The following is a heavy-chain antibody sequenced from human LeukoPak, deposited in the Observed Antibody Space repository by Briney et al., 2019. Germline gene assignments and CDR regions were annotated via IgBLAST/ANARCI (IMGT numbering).Heavy chain of an antibody. CDR3: AIEEAAAAHFNY. CDR2: IRRRDTGT. V-gene: IGHV3-23*01. Sequence: QSGGSLRFSCAASGFTFSSYAMSWVRQAPAKGLDWVSVIRRRDTGTYYADSVKGRFTISRDNSKNTLYLQMNSLRADDTAVYYCAIEEAAAAHFNYWGQGTLVTVSS. CDR1: GFTFSSYA. J-gene: IGHJ4*02. D-gene: IGHD6-13*01.